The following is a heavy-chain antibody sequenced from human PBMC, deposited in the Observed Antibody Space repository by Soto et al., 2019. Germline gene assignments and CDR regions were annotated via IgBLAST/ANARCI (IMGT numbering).Heavy chain of an antibody. D-gene: IGHD2-2*01. CDR2: IGSSGSTI. CDR3: ASSLPGYCSSTSCYDY. J-gene: IGHJ4*02. V-gene: IGHV3-48*03. CDR1: GFTFSSYE. Sequence: GGSLRLSCAASGFTFSSYEMNWVRQAPGKGLEWVSYIGSSGSTIYYADSVKGRFTISRDNAKNSLYLQMNSLRAEDTAVYYCASSLPGYCSSTSCYDYWGQGTLVTVSS.